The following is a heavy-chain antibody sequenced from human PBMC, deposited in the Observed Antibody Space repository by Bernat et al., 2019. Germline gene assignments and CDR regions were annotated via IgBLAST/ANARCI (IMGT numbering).Heavy chain of an antibody. Sequence: QVQLQESGPGLVKPSETLSLTCTVSGGSVSSGSYYWSWIRQPPGKGLEWIGYIYYSGSTNYNPSLKSRVTISVDTSKNQFSLKLSSVPAADTAVYYCARDRRDYGDYWYYFDYWGQGTLVTVSS. J-gene: IGHJ4*02. D-gene: IGHD4-17*01. V-gene: IGHV4-61*01. CDR2: IYYSGST. CDR1: GGSVSSGSYY. CDR3: ARDRRDYGDYWYYFDY.